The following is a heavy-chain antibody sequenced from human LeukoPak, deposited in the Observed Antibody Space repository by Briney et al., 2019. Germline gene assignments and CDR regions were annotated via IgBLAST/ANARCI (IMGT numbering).Heavy chain of an antibody. Sequence: GGSLRLSCAASGFTFSSYAMTWVRQAPGKGLEWVSSIDASGGSTYYADAVQGRFTISRDNSKNTFFLQMNTLRAADTAVYYCAKGSGSGWYGWFAPWGQGTLVTVS. V-gene: IGHV3-23*01. J-gene: IGHJ5*02. CDR2: IDASGGST. CDR1: GFTFSSYA. D-gene: IGHD6-19*01. CDR3: AKGSGSGWYGWFAP.